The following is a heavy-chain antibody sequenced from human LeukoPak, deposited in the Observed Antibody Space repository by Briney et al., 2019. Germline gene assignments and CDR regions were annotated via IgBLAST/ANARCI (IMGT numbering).Heavy chain of an antibody. CDR1: GFTFDDYA. CDR2: ISWNSGSI. D-gene: IGHD5-18*01. J-gene: IGHJ4*02. CDR3: AKDKGGSYGLSVFDY. V-gene: IGHV3-9*01. Sequence: PGRSLRLSCAASGFTFDDYAMHRVRQAPGKGLEWVSGISWNSGSIGYADSVKGRFTISRDNAKNSLYLQMNSLRAEDTALYYCAKDKGGSYGLSVFDYWGQGTLVTVSS.